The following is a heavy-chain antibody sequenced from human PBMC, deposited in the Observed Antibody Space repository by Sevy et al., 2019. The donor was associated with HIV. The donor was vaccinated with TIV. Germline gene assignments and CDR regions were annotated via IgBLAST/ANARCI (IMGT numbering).Heavy chain of an antibody. D-gene: IGHD3-22*01. CDR3: SKPIYFYDNSGYSGDY. CDR2: IGTNGDGR. Sequence: GGSLRLSCVASGFTFSSHAMNWVRQVPGKGLEWVSSIGTNGDGRYYADSVTGRFTISRDNSKSTLYLQMNSLRAEDTALYYCSKPIYFYDNSGYSGDYWGQGIRVTVSS. CDR1: GFTFSSHA. J-gene: IGHJ4*02. V-gene: IGHV3-23*01.